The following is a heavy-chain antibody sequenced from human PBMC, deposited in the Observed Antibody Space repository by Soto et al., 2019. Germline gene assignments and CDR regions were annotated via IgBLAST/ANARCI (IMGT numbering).Heavy chain of an antibody. CDR2: IWYDGSNK. V-gene: IGHV3-33*01. J-gene: IGHJ1*01. Sequence: GGSLRLSCAASGFTFSSYGMHWVRQAPGEGLEWVAVIWYDGSNKYYADSVKGRFTISRDNSKNTLYLQMNSLRAEDTAVYYCARDRKVEYFQHWGQGTLVTVSS. CDR1: GFTFSSYG. CDR3: ARDRKVEYFQH.